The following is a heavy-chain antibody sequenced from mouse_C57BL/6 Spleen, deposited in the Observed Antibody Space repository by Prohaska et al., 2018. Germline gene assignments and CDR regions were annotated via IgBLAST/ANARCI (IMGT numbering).Heavy chain of an antibody. J-gene: IGHJ2*01. D-gene: IGHD2-4*01. CDR1: GYSITSGYY. Sequence: DVQLQESGPGLVKPSQSLSLTCSVTGYSITSGYYWNWIRQFPGNKLEWMGYISYDGSNNYNPSLKNGISITHDTSKNQLFLKVNSVYTEETATYNWAREYDYDGFDYWGQGTALTVSS. CDR2: ISYDGSN. V-gene: IGHV3-6*01. CDR3: AREYDYDGFDY.